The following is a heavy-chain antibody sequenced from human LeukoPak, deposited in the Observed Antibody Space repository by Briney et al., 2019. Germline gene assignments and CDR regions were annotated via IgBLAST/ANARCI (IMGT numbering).Heavy chain of an antibody. CDR2: ITGYSGNT. Sequence: ASVKVSCKASGYTFTNYGLSWVRQAPGQGLEWMGWITGYSGNTNYAQKLQGRVTMTTDTSTSTAYMELRSLRSDDTAVYYCARDRVFEGALVTHYYYGMDVWGQGTTVTVSS. CDR3: ARDRVFEGALVTHYYYGMDV. V-gene: IGHV1-18*01. D-gene: IGHD3-9*01. CDR1: GYTFTNYG. J-gene: IGHJ6*02.